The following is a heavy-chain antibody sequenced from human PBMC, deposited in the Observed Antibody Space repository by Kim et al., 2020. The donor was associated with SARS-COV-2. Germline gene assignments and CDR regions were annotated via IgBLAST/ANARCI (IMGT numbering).Heavy chain of an antibody. CDR3: VRDGVNAAMEL. CDR2: IRQGGDAT. V-gene: IGHV3-48*01. J-gene: IGHJ4*02. D-gene: IGHD2-2*01. Sequence: GGSLRLSCEVSGFTLSTSNMNWVRRAPGEGLEWVSNIRQGGDATHYVDSVKGRFTISRDNARNSLHLQMNSLRAEDTALYYCVRDGVNAAMELRGQGTPVTVSS. CDR1: GFTLSTSN.